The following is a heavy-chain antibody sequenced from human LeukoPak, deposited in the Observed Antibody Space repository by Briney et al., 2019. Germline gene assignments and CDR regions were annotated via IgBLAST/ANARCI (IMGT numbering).Heavy chain of an antibody. CDR3: TTSPAGEGTMTTVTRPFDY. Sequence: GGSLRLSCAASGFTFSNAWMSWVRQAPGKGLEWVGRIKSKTDGGTTDYAAPVKGRFTISRDDSKNTLYLQMNSLKTEDTAVYYCTTSPAGEGTMTTVTRPFDYWGQGTLVTVSS. CDR1: GFTFSNAW. V-gene: IGHV3-15*01. CDR2: IKSKTDGGTT. J-gene: IGHJ4*02. D-gene: IGHD4-17*01.